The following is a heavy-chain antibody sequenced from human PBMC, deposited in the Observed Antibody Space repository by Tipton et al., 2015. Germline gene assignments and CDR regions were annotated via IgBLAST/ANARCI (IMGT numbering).Heavy chain of an antibody. CDR2: ISASGGDT. J-gene: IGHJ6*02. Sequence: SLRLSCVASGFPFSAHGLNWVRQAPGKGLEWVSSISASGGDTFYTGSVQGRFTISRDNSKNTLFLQMNSLRAEDTAEYFCARDRGYCITGTCPEGMDVWGQGTTVIVS. D-gene: IGHD2-8*01. V-gene: IGHV3-23*01. CDR3: ARDRGYCITGTCPEGMDV. CDR1: GFPFSAHG.